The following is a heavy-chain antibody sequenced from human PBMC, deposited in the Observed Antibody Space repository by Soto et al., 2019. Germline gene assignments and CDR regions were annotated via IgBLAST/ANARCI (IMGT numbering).Heavy chain of an antibody. J-gene: IGHJ4*02. CDR3: ARDRFFDSYSFDY. CDR2: ISYDGGDT. D-gene: IGHD3-9*01. V-gene: IGHV3-30-3*01. CDR1: GFTFTAFA. Sequence: QVQLVESGGGVVQPGRSLSLSCAASGFTFTAFAIHWVRRAPGKGLEWVAIISYDGGDTHFADSVKGRLTISRDNSKNTVYLPMTSLRPEDTAVYYCARDRFFDSYSFDYWGQGTLVTVSS.